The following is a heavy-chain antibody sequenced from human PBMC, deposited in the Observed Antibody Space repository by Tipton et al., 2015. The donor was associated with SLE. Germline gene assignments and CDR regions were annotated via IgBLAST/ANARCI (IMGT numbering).Heavy chain of an antibody. CDR3: AKVRMQLWHPDAFDI. Sequence: SLRLSCAASGFTFSSYGMHWVRQAPGKGLEWVAVISYDGSNKYYADSVKGRFTISRDNSKNTLYLQMNSLRAEDTAVYYCAKVRMQLWHPDAFDIWGQGTMVTVSS. CDR1: GFTFSSYG. D-gene: IGHD5-18*01. V-gene: IGHV3-30*18. J-gene: IGHJ3*02. CDR2: ISYDGSNK.